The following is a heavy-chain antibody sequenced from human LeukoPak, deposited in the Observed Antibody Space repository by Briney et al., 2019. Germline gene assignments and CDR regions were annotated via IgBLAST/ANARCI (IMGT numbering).Heavy chain of an antibody. CDR2: IYYSGST. V-gene: IGHV4-59*01. Sequence: PSETLSLTCTVSRGSISSYYWSWVRQPPGKGLEWIGYIYYSGSTNYNPSLKSRVTLSVDTSKNQFSLKLISVTAADTAIYYCARVQSSGHDYWGQGTLVTVSS. D-gene: IGHD6-19*01. J-gene: IGHJ4*02. CDR1: RGSISSYY. CDR3: ARVQSSGHDY.